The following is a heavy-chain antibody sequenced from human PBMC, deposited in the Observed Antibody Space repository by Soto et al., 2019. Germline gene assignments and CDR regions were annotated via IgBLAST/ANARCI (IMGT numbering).Heavy chain of an antibody. V-gene: IGHV1-69*06. Sequence: GASVKVSCKASGGTFSSYAISWVRQAPGQGLEWMGGIIPIFGTANYAQKFQGRVTITADKSTSTAYMELSSLRSEDTAVYYCASQTLVRDYGDYGAFDIWGQGTMVTVSS. CDR2: IIPIFGTA. CDR1: GGTFSSYA. J-gene: IGHJ3*02. CDR3: ASQTLVRDYGDYGAFDI. D-gene: IGHD4-17*01.